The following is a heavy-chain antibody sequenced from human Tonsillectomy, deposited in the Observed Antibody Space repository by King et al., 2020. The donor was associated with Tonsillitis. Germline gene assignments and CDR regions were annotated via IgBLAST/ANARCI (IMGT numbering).Heavy chain of an antibody. D-gene: IGHD2/OR15-2a*01. Sequence: QLVQSGAEVKKPGASVKVSCKASGYTFSSYGITWVRQAPGQGLEWMGWISASNGNTNYAQKFQGRVTMTTDTSTSTAYMDLRSLRSDDTAVYYCARVLLAADAFDIWGQGTMVTVSS. J-gene: IGHJ3*02. CDR3: ARVLLAADAFDI. CDR2: ISASNGNT. V-gene: IGHV1-18*01. CDR1: GYTFSSYG.